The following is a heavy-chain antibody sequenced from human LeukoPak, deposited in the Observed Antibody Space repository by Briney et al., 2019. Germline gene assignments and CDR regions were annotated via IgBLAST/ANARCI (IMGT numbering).Heavy chain of an antibody. CDR2: IYHSGST. V-gene: IGHV4-4*02. Sequence: PSETLSLTCAVSGGSISSSNWWSWVRQPPGKGLEWIGEIYHSGSTNYNPSLKSRVTISVDKTKNQFSLKLSSVTAADTAVYYCARERGTMVRGVYYYYGMDVWGQGTTVTVSS. J-gene: IGHJ6*02. D-gene: IGHD3-10*01. CDR1: GGSISSSNW. CDR3: ARERGTMVRGVYYYYGMDV.